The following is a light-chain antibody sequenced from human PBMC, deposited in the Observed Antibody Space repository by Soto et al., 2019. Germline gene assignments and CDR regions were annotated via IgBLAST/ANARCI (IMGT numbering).Light chain of an antibody. Sequence: EIVMTQSPATLSLSPVEIATLSCWASQSISWKLAWYQHRPGQAPRLLIYDTSTRAAGIPARFSGSGSGTDFTLTISSLQSEDFAVYYCQQYNTWRSITFGQGTRLEIK. CDR1: QSISWK. CDR3: QQYNTWRSIT. J-gene: IGKJ5*01. V-gene: IGKV3-15*01. CDR2: DTS.